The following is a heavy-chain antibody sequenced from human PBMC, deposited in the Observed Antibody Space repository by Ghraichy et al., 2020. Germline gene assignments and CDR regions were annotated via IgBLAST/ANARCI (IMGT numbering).Heavy chain of an antibody. D-gene: IGHD3-10*01. Sequence: GGSLRLSCAASGFTFSSYAMSWVRQAPGKGLEWVSAISGSGGSTYYADSVKGRFTISRDNSKNTLYLQMNSLRAEDTAVYYCAFTPMVRGDNWFDPWGQGTLVTVSS. CDR2: ISGSGGST. V-gene: IGHV3-23*01. CDR3: AFTPMVRGDNWFDP. J-gene: IGHJ5*02. CDR1: GFTFSSYA.